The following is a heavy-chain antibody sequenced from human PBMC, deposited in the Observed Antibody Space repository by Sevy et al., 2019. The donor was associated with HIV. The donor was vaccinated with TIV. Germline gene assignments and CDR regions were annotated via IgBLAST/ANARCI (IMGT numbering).Heavy chain of an antibody. V-gene: IGHV3-23*01. CDR3: VAVLQKKFNP. Sequence: GGSLRLSCAASGFTFSSYAMSWVRQAPGKGLEWVSAISGSGGSTYYADSVKGRFTISRDNSKNTLYLQMNSLRAEDKSVYYCVAVLQKKFNPWAKETRVTVSS. D-gene: IGHD3-10*01. CDR2: ISGSGGST. CDR1: GFTFSSYA. J-gene: IGHJ5*02.